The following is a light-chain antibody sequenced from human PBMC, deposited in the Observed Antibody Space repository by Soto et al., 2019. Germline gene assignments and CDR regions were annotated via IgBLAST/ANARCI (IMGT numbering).Light chain of an antibody. CDR2: LGS. CDR1: QSLLHSNGYNY. J-gene: IGKJ1*01. CDR3: MQALQTPRT. V-gene: IGKV2-28*01. Sequence: DIVMTQSPLSLPVTPGEPASISCRSSQSLLHSNGYNYLDWYLQKPGQSPQLLIDLGSNRASGVPDRFSGSESGTEFTLKISRVEAEDVGVYYCMQALQTPRTFGQGTKVEIK.